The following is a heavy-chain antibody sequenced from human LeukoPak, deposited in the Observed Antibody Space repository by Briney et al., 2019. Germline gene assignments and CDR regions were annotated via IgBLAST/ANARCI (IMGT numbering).Heavy chain of an antibody. CDR2: ISWNSGSI. J-gene: IGHJ4*02. Sequence: SGGSLRLSCAASGFTFDDYAMHWVRQAPGKGLERVSGISWNSGSIGYADSVKGRFTISRDNAKNSLYLQMNSLRAEDTALYYCAKDDGFSYWGQGTLVTVSS. V-gene: IGHV3-9*01. CDR1: GFTFDDYA. CDR3: AKDDGFSY. D-gene: IGHD3-10*01.